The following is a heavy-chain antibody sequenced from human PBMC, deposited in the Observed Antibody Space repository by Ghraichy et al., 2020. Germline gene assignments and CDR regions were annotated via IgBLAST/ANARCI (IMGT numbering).Heavy chain of an antibody. V-gene: IGHV4-59*01. J-gene: IGHJ4*02. CDR1: GGSISSYY. CDR3: ARERVGSTIPGGVFDY. D-gene: IGHD1-26*01. Sequence: SQTLSLTCTVSGGSISSYYWSWIRQPPGKGLEWIGYIYYSGSTNYNPSLKSRVTISVDTSKNQFSLKLSSVTAADTAVYYCARERVGSTIPGGVFDYWGQGTLVTVSS. CDR2: IYYSGST.